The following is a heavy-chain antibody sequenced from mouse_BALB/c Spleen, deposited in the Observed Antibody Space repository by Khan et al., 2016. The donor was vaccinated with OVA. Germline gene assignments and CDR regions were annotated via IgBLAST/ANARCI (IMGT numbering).Heavy chain of an antibody. CDR1: GFTFSSFT. V-gene: IGHV5-9*03. D-gene: IGHD2-2*01. J-gene: IGHJ3*01. CDR2: ISSGGDNT. CDR3: ARSNYGSFAY. Sequence: EVELVESGGGLVKPGGSLKLSCAASGFTFSSFTMSWVSQTPEKRLEWVATISSGGDNTYYPDSVKGRFTISRDNAKNNLYLQMSSLRSEDTALYYCARSNYGSFAYWGQGTLVTVSA.